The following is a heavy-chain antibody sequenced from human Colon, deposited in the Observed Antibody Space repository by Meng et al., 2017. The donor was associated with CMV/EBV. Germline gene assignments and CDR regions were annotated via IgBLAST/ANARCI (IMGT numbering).Heavy chain of an antibody. CDR3: ARAPYNWNDEGWFDP. Sequence: QLVPSCLEVKKPGASVKVSCKASGYTFTGYYTHWVRPAPGQGLEWMGWINPNSGGTNYAQKFQGRVTMTRDTSISTAYMELSRLRSDDTAVYYCARAPYNWNDEGWFDPWGQGTLVTVSS. CDR1: GYTFTGYY. V-gene: IGHV1-2*02. CDR2: INPNSGGT. J-gene: IGHJ5*02. D-gene: IGHD1-20*01.